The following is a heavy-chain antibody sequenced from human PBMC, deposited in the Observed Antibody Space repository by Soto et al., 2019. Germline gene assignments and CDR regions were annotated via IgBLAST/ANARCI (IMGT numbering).Heavy chain of an antibody. Sequence: QVQLQESGPGLVKPSQTLSLTCTVSGGSISSGGYYWSWIRQHPGKGLEWIGYIYYSGSTYYNPSLKSRVTISVDTSKNPFSLKLSSVTAADTAVYYCARESPDYYDSSGYHNWFDPWGQGTLVTVSS. CDR2: IYYSGST. V-gene: IGHV4-31*03. D-gene: IGHD3-22*01. J-gene: IGHJ5*02. CDR3: ARESPDYYDSSGYHNWFDP. CDR1: GGSISSGGYY.